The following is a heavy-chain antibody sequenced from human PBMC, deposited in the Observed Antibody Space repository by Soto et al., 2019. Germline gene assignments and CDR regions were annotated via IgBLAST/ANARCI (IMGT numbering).Heavy chain of an antibody. D-gene: IGHD1-20*01. J-gene: IGHJ4*02. V-gene: IGHV3-23*01. CDR3: AKGDNWNDGGWRWPVDFGFDY. CDR1: GFTFSSYA. Sequence: EVQLLESGGGLVQPGGSLRLSCAASGFTFSSYAMSWVRQAPGKGLEWVSAISGSGGSTYYADSVKGRFTISRDNSKNTQYLKRNSLRAKDTAVYYRAKGDNWNDGGWRWPVDFGFDYWGQGTLVTVSS. CDR2: ISGSGGST.